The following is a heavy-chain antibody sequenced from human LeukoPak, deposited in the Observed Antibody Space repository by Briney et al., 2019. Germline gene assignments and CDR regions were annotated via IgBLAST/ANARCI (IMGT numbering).Heavy chain of an antibody. Sequence: GGSLRLSCAASGFTFSSYAMHWVRQAPGKGLEGVSDIRDSGDMTYYADSVKGRFTISRDNSKNTVYLQMNGLRAEDRAVYFCARERNSGYDWSRAFDICGQGTMVTDSS. D-gene: IGHD5-12*01. V-gene: IGHV3-23*01. CDR1: GFTFSSYA. CDR2: IRDSGDMT. J-gene: IGHJ3*02. CDR3: ARERNSGYDWSRAFDI.